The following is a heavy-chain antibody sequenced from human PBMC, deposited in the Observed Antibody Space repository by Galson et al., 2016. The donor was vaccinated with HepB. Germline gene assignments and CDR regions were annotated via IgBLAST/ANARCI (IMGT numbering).Heavy chain of an antibody. Sequence: SLRLSCAASGSSFSSYWMHWVRQAPGKGLEWVALISYDGSNRYYGGPVRGRFAISRDTSKNTVFLQMTSLRAEDTALYYCSQLPHTGYYDFWSGYYSGADNFDFWGQGTLVTVSS. CDR2: ISYDGSNR. V-gene: IGHV3-30*09. J-gene: IGHJ4*02. CDR1: GSSFSSYW. D-gene: IGHD3-3*01. CDR3: SQLPHTGYYDFWSGYYSGADNFDF.